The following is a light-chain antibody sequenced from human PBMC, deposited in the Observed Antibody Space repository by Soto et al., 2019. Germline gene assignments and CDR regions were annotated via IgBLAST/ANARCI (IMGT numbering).Light chain of an antibody. CDR1: QSISTY. CDR3: QQSYTSPWA. V-gene: IGKV1-39*01. Sequence: DVQMTQSPSSLSASVGDRVTITCRASQSISTYLNWYQQKPGKAPKLLIYAASSLQSGVPSRLSGSGSGTDFTLTISSLQPEDSATYYCQQSYTSPWAFGQGTKVEIK. CDR2: AAS. J-gene: IGKJ1*01.